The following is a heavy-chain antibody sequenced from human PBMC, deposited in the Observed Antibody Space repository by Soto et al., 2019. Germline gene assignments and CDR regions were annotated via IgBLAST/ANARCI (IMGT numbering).Heavy chain of an antibody. CDR2: IYYSGST. CDR3: ANRYYDGSGYLHDY. CDR1: GGSISSYY. Sequence: SETLSLTCTVSGGSISSYYWSWIRQPPGKGLEWIGYIYYSGSTNYNPSLRSRVAVSVDTSKNQFSLRLSSVTAADTAVYYCANRYYDGSGYLHDYWGQGILVTVSS. J-gene: IGHJ4*02. V-gene: IGHV4-59*01. D-gene: IGHD3-22*01.